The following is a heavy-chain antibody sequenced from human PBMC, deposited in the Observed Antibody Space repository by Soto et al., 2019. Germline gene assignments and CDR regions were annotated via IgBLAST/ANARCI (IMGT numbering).Heavy chain of an antibody. D-gene: IGHD1-26*01. V-gene: IGHV1-18*04. CDR3: SRDRWGLRYCFEY. CDR1: GYTFTSYG. J-gene: IGHJ4*02. CDR2: ISAYNGNT. Sequence: GASVKVSCKPSGYTFTSYGISWVRQAPGQGLECMGWISAYNGNTNYAQKLQGRVTMTTXTXXSXXXMXPXXLGXDXTAVYYCSRDRWGLRYCFEYWGQGTLETVSS.